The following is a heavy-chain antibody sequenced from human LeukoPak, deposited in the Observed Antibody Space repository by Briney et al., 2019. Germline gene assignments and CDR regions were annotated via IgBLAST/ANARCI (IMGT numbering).Heavy chain of an antibody. CDR1: GFTFSSYS. Sequence: PGGSLRLSCAASGFTFSSYSMNWVRQAPGKGLEWVSSISSSSSYIYSADSVKGRFTISRDNAKNSLYLQMNSLRAEDTVVYYCARDLYGMDVWGQGTTVTVSS. CDR3: ARDLYGMDV. J-gene: IGHJ6*02. V-gene: IGHV3-21*01. CDR2: ISSSSSYI.